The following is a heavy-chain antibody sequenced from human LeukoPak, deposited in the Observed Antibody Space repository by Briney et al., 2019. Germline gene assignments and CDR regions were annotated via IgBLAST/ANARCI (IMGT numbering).Heavy chain of an antibody. CDR3: AREGAATEDVNWFDP. CDR1: GYTFTGFY. Sequence: ASVKVSCKASGYTFTGFYMHWVRQTPGQGLEWMGWINPKSGHTHYSQKFQDRVTMTRDTSISTAYMELSSLESDDTAIYYCAREGAATEDVNWFDPWGQGTLVTVSS. CDR2: INPKSGHT. D-gene: IGHD1-14*01. V-gene: IGHV1-2*02. J-gene: IGHJ5*02.